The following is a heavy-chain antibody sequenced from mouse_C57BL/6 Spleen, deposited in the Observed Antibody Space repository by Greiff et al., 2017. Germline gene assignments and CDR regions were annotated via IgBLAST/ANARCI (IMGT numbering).Heavy chain of an antibody. CDR1: GFTFSNYW. J-gene: IGHJ3*01. Sequence: EVMLVESGGGLVQPGGSMKLSCVASGFTFSNYWMNWVRQSPEKGLEWVAQIRLKSDNYATHYAESVKGRFTISRDDSKSSVYLQMNNLRAEDTGIYYCTGGYYGSSFAWFAYWGQGTLVTVSA. V-gene: IGHV6-3*01. CDR2: IRLKSDNYAT. D-gene: IGHD1-1*01. CDR3: TGGYYGSSFAWFAY.